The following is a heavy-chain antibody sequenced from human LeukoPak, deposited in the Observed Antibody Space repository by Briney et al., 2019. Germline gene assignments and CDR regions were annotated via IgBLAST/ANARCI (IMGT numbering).Heavy chain of an antibody. CDR2: IYTSGST. V-gene: IGHV4-4*07. D-gene: IGHD1-26*01. Sequence: SETLSLTCAVSGYSISSGYYWSWIRQPAGKGLEWIGRIYTSGSTNYNPSLKSRVTMSVDTSKNQFSLKLSSVTAADTAVYYCARDLSSGSYYPDAFDIWGQGTMVTVSS. J-gene: IGHJ3*02. CDR1: GYSISSGYY. CDR3: ARDLSSGSYYPDAFDI.